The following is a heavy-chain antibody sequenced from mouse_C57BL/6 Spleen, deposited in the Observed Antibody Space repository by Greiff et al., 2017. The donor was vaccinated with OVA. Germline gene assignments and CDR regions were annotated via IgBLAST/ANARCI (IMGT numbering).Heavy chain of an antibody. CDR3: AREGDYYGSSYYFDY. Sequence: LQESGPELVKPGASVKISCKASGYAFSSSWMNWVKQRPGKGLEWIGRIYPGDGDTNYNGKFKGKATLTADKSSSTAYMQLSSLTSEDSAVYFCAREGDYYGSSYYFDYWGQGTTLTVSS. CDR1: GYAFSSSW. D-gene: IGHD1-1*01. V-gene: IGHV1-82*01. CDR2: IYPGDGDT. J-gene: IGHJ2*01.